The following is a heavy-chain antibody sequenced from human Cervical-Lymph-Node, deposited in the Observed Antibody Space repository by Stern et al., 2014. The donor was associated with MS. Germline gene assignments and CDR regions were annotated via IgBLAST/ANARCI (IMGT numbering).Heavy chain of an antibody. Sequence: VQLVESGAELIRPGESLKISCKGSGFKFSIYWIAWVRQMPGKGLEWMGIIYPGDSETRHSQSFQGQVTMSADKSTSTAYLQWSSLNASDTAMYFCARQTTAWASDVWGQGTLVIVSS. CDR3: ARQTTAWASDV. CDR1: GFKFSIYW. V-gene: IGHV5-51*01. J-gene: IGHJ4*02. D-gene: IGHD1-14*01. CDR2: IYPGDSET.